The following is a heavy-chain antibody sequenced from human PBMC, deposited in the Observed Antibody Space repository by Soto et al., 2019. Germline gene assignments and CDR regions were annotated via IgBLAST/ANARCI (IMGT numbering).Heavy chain of an antibody. CDR2: INPNSGGT. D-gene: IGHD2-2*01. Sequence: ASVKVSCKASGYTFTGYYMHWVRQAPGQGLEWMGWINPNSGGTNYAQKFQGWVTMTRDTSISTAYMELSRLRSDDTAVYYCARASVPAAPYYYYYYGMDVWGQGTTVTVSS. CDR3: ARASVPAAPYYYYYYGMDV. J-gene: IGHJ6*02. CDR1: GYTFTGYY. V-gene: IGHV1-2*04.